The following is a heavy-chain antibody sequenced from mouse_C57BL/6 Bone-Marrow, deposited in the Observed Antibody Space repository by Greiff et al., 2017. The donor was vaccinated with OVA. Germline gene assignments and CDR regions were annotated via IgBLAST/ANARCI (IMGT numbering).Heavy chain of an antibody. CDR1: GYTFTSYW. CDR3: TRDDGYYKGYFDY. V-gene: IGHV1-5*01. D-gene: IGHD2-3*01. CDR2: IYPGNSDT. J-gene: IGHJ2*01. Sequence: VHVKQSGTVLARPGASVKMSCKTSGYTFTSYWMHWVKQRPGQGLEWIGAIYPGNSDTSYNQKFKGKAKLTAVTSASTAYMELSSLTNEDSAVYYCTRDDGYYKGYFDYWGQGTTLTVSS.